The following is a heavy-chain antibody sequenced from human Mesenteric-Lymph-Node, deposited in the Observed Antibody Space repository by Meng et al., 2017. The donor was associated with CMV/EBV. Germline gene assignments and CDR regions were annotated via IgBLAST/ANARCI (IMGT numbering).Heavy chain of an antibody. D-gene: IGHD3-3*01. CDR2: INWNGGST. J-gene: IGHJ4*02. V-gene: IGHV3-20*04. CDR1: GFTFSVHA. CDR3: ARDRALRGRFLEWFVS. Sequence: GESLKISCAAAGFTFSVHAMSWVRQAPGKGLQWVSGINWNGGSTGYADSVKGRFTISRDDSKNTLYIDMSNLRPEDTALYYCARDRALRGRFLEWFVSWGQGTLVTVSS.